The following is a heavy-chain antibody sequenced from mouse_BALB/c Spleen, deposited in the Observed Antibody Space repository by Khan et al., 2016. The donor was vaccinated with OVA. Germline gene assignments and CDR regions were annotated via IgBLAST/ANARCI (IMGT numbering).Heavy chain of an antibody. D-gene: IGHD1-1*01. CDR2: ISSGGSFT. CDR3: TRTPGYYGSNYFDY. CDR1: GFTFSNYA. Sequence: EVELVESGGGLVKPGGSLKFSCAASGFTFSNYAMSWVRQTPEKRLEWVATISSGGSFTYYPDSVKGRFTISRDNANNTLYLQMSGLRSEDTAMYYCTRTPGYYGSNYFDYWGQGTTLTVSS. V-gene: IGHV5-9-3*01. J-gene: IGHJ2*01.